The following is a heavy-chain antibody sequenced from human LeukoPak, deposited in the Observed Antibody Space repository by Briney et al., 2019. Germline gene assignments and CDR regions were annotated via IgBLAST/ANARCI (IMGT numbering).Heavy chain of an antibody. V-gene: IGHV3-30*04. D-gene: IGHD6-13*01. CDR1: GFTFSSYA. J-gene: IGHJ4*02. CDR3: ARESAAGRVGDY. CDR2: ISYDGSNK. Sequence: GGSLRLSCAASGFTFSSYAMHWVRQAPGKGLEWVAVISYDGSNKYYADSVKGRFTISRDNSKNTLYLQMNSLRAEDTAVYYCARESAAGRVGDYWGQGTLVTVSS.